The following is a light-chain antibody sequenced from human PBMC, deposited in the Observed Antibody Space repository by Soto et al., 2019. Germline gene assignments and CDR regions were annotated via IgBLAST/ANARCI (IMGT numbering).Light chain of an antibody. CDR3: QQYNDFQYT. V-gene: IGKV1-5*03. CDR1: QIIGSW. CDR2: KAT. J-gene: IGKJ2*01. Sequence: DIQMTQSPSTLSASVEDGVTITCRASQIIGSWLAWYQQKPGKAPKLLTYKATNLQSGVPSRFSGSGSGTDFSLTISSLQPEDSATYFCQQYNDFQYTFGPGTKLEI.